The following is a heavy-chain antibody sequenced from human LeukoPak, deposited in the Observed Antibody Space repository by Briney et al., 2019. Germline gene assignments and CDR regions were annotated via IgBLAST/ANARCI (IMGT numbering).Heavy chain of an antibody. CDR1: GYTFNSYG. CDR2: ISAYNGNT. D-gene: IGHD3-22*01. Sequence: GASVKVSCKASGYTFNSYGISWVRQAPGQGLEWMGWISAYNGNTNYAQKLQGRVTMTTGTSTSTAYMELRSLSSDDTAVYYCARDRGSGYSDYWGQGTLVTVSS. CDR3: ARDRGSGYSDY. J-gene: IGHJ4*02. V-gene: IGHV1-18*01.